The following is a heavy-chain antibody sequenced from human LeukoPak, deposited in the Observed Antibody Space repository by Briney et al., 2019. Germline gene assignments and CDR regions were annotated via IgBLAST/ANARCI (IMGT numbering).Heavy chain of an antibody. CDR3: AKSSNSYASGSDYAFLDY. CDR2: ITGSGGST. J-gene: IGHJ4*02. D-gene: IGHD3-10*01. V-gene: IGHV3-23*01. CDR1: GYTFSNYA. Sequence: GGSLRHSCAASGYTFSNYAMSWVRQAPGKGLEWVSGITGSGGSTNYADSVKGRFTISRDNSKNTLYVQMNSLRAEDTAVYYCAKSSNSYASGSDYAFLDYGGQGTLVTVSS.